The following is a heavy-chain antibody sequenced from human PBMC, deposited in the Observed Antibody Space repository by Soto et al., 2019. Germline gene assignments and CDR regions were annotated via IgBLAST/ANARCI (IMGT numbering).Heavy chain of an antibody. Sequence: QVQLQESGPGLVKPSETLSLTCNVSGASITTYYWSWIRQPPGKGLEWIGYIYYSGHINYNPSLKSRVTISVDTSKNQFSLKLSSVTAVDTAVYYCARHGATNWGGFFVSWGLGTLVSVSS. CDR2: IYYSGHI. CDR3: ARHGATNWGGFFVS. J-gene: IGHJ4*02. D-gene: IGHD7-27*01. CDR1: GASITTYY. V-gene: IGHV4-59*08.